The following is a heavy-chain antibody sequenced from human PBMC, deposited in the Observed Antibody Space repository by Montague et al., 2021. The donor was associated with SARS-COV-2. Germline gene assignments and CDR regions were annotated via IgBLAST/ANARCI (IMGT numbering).Heavy chain of an antibody. CDR2: INHRGST. CDR3: ARGRQHINMVVVVVTGGEYCFEF. J-gene: IGHJ4*02. CDR1: DGSFSDYS. V-gene: IGHV4-34*01. Sequence: SETLSLTCAVYDGSFSDYSWTWIRQPPGKGLEWIGEINHRGSTNYNPSLKSRVTISVDTSKNQFSLKMTSVTAADTAVYYCARGRQHINMVVVVVTGGEYCFEFWGQGNLVAVSS. D-gene: IGHD3-22*01.